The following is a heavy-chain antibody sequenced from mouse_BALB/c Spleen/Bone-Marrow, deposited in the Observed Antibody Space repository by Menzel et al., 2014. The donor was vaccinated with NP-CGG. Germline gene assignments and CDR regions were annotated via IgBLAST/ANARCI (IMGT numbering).Heavy chain of an antibody. Sequence: LQESGPELVKPGASVKMSCKASGYTFTTYVMHWVKQKPGQGLEWIGYINAYNDGTKYNEKFKGKATLTSDKSSTTAYMYLSNLTSEYSSVYYCARDLLPTWEFAYWGQGTLVTVSA. CDR3: ARDLLPTWEFAY. J-gene: IGHJ3*01. CDR1: GYTFTTYV. D-gene: IGHD1-1*01. V-gene: IGHV1-14*01. CDR2: INAYNDGT.